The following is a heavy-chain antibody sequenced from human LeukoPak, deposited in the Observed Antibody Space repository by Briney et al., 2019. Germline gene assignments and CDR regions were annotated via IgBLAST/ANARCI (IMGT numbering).Heavy chain of an antibody. D-gene: IGHD6-19*01. CDR1: GFTFSRHW. V-gene: IGHV3-7*01. J-gene: IGHJ6*03. CDR3: ARDPVHSSGWFAVSYYYMDV. CDR2: VKQDGSEE. Sequence: GGSLRLSCAASGFTFSRHWMSWVREAPGKGLEWVANVKQDGSEEFYVDSVKGRFTISRDNAKNSLYLQMNSLRAEDTAVYYCARDPVHSSGWFAVSYYYMDVWGKGTTVTVSS.